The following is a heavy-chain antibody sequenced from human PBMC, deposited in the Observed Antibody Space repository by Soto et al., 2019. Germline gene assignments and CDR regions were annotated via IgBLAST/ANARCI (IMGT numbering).Heavy chain of an antibody. Sequence: GGSLRLTCVASGITFGGRAISWVRQPPGEGLGWVSTITDNGGESKYADSVRGRFTISRDNSKKILYLQMSNLRAEDSAVYYCVRGSQDSYPGSRIFDFWGRGTLVTVSS. CDR1: GITFGGRA. J-gene: IGHJ4*02. CDR3: VRGSQDSYPGSRIFDF. V-gene: IGHV3-23*01. CDR2: ITDNGGES. D-gene: IGHD3-10*01.